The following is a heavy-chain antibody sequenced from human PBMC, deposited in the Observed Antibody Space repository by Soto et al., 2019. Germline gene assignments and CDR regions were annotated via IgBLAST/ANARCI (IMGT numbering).Heavy chain of an antibody. CDR3: ARLTEAVTTFVY. CDR1: GFALSPYW. CDR2: INQDGSVK. V-gene: IGHV3-7*03. J-gene: IGHJ4*02. D-gene: IGHD1-1*01. Sequence: EVNLVESGGGLVQPGGSLRLSCEASGFALSPYWMSWVRQAPGRGLEWVANINQDGSVKHYVDSVRGRFTVSRDNAKNSLFLQMNRLSAADTAVYLCARLTEAVTTFVYWGQGTPVTVSS.